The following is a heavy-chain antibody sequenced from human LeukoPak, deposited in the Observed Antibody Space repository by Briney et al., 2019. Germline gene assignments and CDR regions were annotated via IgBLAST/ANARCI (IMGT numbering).Heavy chain of an antibody. CDR2: INHSGST. V-gene: IGHV4-34*01. CDR1: GGSFSGYY. CDR3: ASDSGD. Sequence: SETLSLTCAVYGGSFSGYYWSWIRQPPGKGLEWIGEINHSGSTYYNPSLKSRVTISVDTSKNQFSLKLSSVTAADTAVYYCASDSGDWGQGTLVTVSS. D-gene: IGHD2-21*01. J-gene: IGHJ4*02.